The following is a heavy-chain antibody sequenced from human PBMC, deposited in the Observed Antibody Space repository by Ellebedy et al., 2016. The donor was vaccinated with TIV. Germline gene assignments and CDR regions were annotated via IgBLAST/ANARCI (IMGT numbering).Heavy chain of an antibody. D-gene: IGHD6-19*01. Sequence: GESLKISXAASGFTFSSYWMHWVRQAPGKGLVWVSRINSDVRSTSYADSVKGRFTISRDNAKNTMYLQMNSLRAEDTAVYYCTKEGQWLVPGDYWGQGTLVTVSS. V-gene: IGHV3-74*01. CDR3: TKEGQWLVPGDY. J-gene: IGHJ4*02. CDR1: GFTFSSYW. CDR2: INSDVRST.